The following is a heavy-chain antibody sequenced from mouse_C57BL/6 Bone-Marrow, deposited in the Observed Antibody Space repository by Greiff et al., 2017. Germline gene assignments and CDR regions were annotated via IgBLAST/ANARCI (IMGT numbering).Heavy chain of an antibody. CDR3: ARRYGSSYQAWLAY. Sequence: VKLQQSGAELVRPGASVKLSCKASGYTFTSYGISWVKQRPGQGLEWIGEIYPRSGNTYYNEKFKGKATLTADKSSSAAYMELRSLTSEDSAVYFCARRYGSSYQAWLAYWGQGTLVTVSA. CDR1: GYTFTSYG. CDR2: IYPRSGNT. J-gene: IGHJ3*01. V-gene: IGHV1-81*01. D-gene: IGHD1-1*01.